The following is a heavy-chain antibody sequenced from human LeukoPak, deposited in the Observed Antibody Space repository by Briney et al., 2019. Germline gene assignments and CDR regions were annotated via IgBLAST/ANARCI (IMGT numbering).Heavy chain of an antibody. D-gene: IGHD3-10*01. V-gene: IGHV1-46*01. CDR2: INPVGGST. Sequence: ASVKVSCKASGYTFTSYYVHWVRQAPGEGLEWMGIINPVGGSTGNAQKFQGRVTMTRDMSTNTVYMELSSLRSEDTAVYYCARGHGSGYTNWFDPWGQGTLVTVSS. J-gene: IGHJ5*02. CDR3: ARGHGSGYTNWFDP. CDR1: GYTFTSYY.